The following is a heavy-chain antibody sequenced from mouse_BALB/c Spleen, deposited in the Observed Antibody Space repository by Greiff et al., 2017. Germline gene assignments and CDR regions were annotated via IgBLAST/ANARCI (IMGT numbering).Heavy chain of an antibody. Sequence: VQLKESGAELVKPGASVKLSCTASGFNIKDTYMHWVKQRPEQGLEWIGRIDPANGNTKYDPKFQGKATITADTSSNTAYLQLSSLTSEDTAVYYCARQDYYGFDYWGQGTTLTVSS. CDR2: IDPANGNT. D-gene: IGHD1-1*01. J-gene: IGHJ2*01. V-gene: IGHV14-3*02. CDR1: GFNIKDTY. CDR3: ARQDYYGFDY.